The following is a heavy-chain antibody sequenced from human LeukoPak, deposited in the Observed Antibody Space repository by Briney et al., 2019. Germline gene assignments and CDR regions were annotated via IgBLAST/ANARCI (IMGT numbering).Heavy chain of an antibody. V-gene: IGHV3-74*01. CDR2: INRDGSST. CDR3: ARGGFVGYGSGSFYNWFDP. J-gene: IGHJ5*02. CDR1: GFTFSNYW. Sequence: GGSLRLSCAASGFTFSNYWMHWVRQASGKGLVWVSRINRDGSSTNYADSVKGRLTISRDNARNTLYLQMNSLRAEDTAVYYCARGGFVGYGSGSFYNWFDPWGQGTLVTVSS. D-gene: IGHD3-10*01.